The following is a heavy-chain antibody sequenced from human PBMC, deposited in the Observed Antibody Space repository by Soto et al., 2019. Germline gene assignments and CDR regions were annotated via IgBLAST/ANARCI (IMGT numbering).Heavy chain of an antibody. Sequence: PGGSLRLSCSASGITFSTYTMHWVRQAPGEGQGLRRGLEWVSVIYSGGSTYYADSMKGRFTISRDNSKNTLYLQMNSLRAEDTAVYYCARVPTPWAQGTLVTVSS. CDR3: ARVPTP. CDR1: GITFSTYT. J-gene: IGHJ5*02. CDR2: IYSGGST. V-gene: IGHV3-66*01.